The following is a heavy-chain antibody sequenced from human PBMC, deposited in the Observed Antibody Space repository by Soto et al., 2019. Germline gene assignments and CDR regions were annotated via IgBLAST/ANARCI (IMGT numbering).Heavy chain of an antibody. CDR2: ISGYNGQT. D-gene: IGHD3-16*01. Sequence: QVQLVQSGAEVRKPGASVKVSCKASGYTFTTYGISWVRQAPGQGLEWMGWISGYNGQTKYAQKFQGRVTMTTDTSTSTVYMGLRSLRSDDTAVYYCAREGEMPYYYYGLDVWGQGTTVTVSS. J-gene: IGHJ6*02. V-gene: IGHV1-18*01. CDR1: GYTFTTYG. CDR3: AREGEMPYYYYGLDV.